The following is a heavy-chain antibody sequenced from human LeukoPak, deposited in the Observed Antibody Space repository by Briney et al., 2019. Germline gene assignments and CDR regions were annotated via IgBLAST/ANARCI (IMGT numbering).Heavy chain of an antibody. D-gene: IGHD4-11*01. V-gene: IGHV1-46*01. J-gene: IGHJ5*02. CDR3: ARETVTDNWFDP. Sequence: AASVKVSCKASGYTFTSYYMHWVRPAPGQGLEWMGIIDPSGGSTSYAQKFQSRVTMTRDMSTSTVYMELSSLRSEDTAVYYCARETVTDNWFDPWGQGTLVTVSS. CDR1: GYTFTSYY. CDR2: IDPSGGST.